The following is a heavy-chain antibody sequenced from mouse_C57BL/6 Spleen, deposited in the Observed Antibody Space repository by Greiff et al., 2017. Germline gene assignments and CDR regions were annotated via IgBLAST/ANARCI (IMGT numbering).Heavy chain of an antibody. CDR1: GYPFTSYW. CDR2: IYPSDSET. D-gene: IGHD2-4*01. Sequence: QVQLQQPGAELVRPGSSVKLSCKASGYPFTSYWMDWVKQRPGQGLEWIGNIYPSDSETHYNQKFKDKATLTVDKSPSTAYMQLISLASEDSAVYYCARSDYDYDWFAYWGQGTLVTVSA. V-gene: IGHV1-61*01. J-gene: IGHJ3*01. CDR3: ARSDYDYDWFAY.